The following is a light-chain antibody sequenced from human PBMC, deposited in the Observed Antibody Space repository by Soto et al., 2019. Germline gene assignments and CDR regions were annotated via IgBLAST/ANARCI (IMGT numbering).Light chain of an antibody. J-gene: IGLJ1*01. V-gene: IGLV3-21*02. CDR1: YIGSES. Sequence: SYELTQPPSVSVAPGQTARITCGGNYIGSESVHWYQQKPGQAPLLVVYDDSDRPSGIPERVSGSKSGNTATLTISRVEAGDEADYYCQVWDSGSDHYVFGTGTQLTVL. CDR3: QVWDSGSDHYV. CDR2: DDS.